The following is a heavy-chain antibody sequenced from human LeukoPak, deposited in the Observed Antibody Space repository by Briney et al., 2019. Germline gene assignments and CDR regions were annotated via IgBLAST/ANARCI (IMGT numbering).Heavy chain of an antibody. D-gene: IGHD5-18*01. Sequence: PSETLSLTCTVSGGSISSYYWSWIRQPPGKGLEWIGYIYYSGNTNYNPSLKSRVTISIDTSKNQYSLKLSPVTAADTAVYYCARVGYAYAFDPWGQGTLITVSS. CDR2: IYYSGNT. V-gene: IGHV4-59*08. CDR3: ARVGYAYAFDP. J-gene: IGHJ5*02. CDR1: GGSISSYY.